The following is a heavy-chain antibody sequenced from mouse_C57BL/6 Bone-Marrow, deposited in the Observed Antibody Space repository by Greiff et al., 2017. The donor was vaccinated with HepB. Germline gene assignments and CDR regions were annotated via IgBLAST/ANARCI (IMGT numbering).Heavy chain of an antibody. CDR1: GFSLSTFGMG. CDR2: IWWDDDK. V-gene: IGHV8-8*01. D-gene: IGHD2-2*01. J-gene: IGHJ1*03. Sequence: QVTLKESGPGILQPSQSLSLSCSFSGFSLSTFGMGVGWIRQPPGKGLEWLAHIWWDDDKYYNPALKSRLTISKDTSKNQVFLKIANVNTADTATYYCARTLWLRQDWYFDVWGTGTTVTVSS. CDR3: ARTLWLRQDWYFDV.